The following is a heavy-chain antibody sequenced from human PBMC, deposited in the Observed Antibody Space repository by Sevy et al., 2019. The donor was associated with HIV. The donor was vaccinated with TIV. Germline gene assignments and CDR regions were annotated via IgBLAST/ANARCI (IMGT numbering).Heavy chain of an antibody. D-gene: IGHD3-10*01. V-gene: IGHV3-30*02. CDR1: GFTFRSYG. CDR3: AKGLGMVQGALLSDDI. Sequence: GGSLRLSCAASGFTFRSYGMHWVRQAPGKGLEWVAFIRYDGSTKSYADSVKGRFTISRDNSKNTLYLQMNSLRGDDTSLYYCAKGLGMVQGALLSDDIWGQGTMVTVSS. J-gene: IGHJ3*02. CDR2: IRYDGSTK.